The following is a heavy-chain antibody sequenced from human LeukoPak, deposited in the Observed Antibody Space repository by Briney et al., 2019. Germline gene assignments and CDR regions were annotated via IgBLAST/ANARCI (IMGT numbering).Heavy chain of an antibody. J-gene: IGHJ4*02. V-gene: IGHV3-23*01. Sequence: GGSLRLSCEASGFTFHNHGMSWVRQAPGKGLEWISVISGSSMSTYYADSVKGRFTVSRDNSKNTVYLQMSSLRVEDSAVYYCAKDVVVAADYYFDYWGQGTLVTVSS. CDR3: AKDVVVAADYYFDY. CDR1: GFTFHNHG. CDR2: ISGSSMST. D-gene: IGHD2-15*01.